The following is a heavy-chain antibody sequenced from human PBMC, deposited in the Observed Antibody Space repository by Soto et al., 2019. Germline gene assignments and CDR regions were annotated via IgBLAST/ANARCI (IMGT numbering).Heavy chain of an antibody. CDR3: AREDIVVVPAAPGDYYYYYGMDV. CDR2: IWYDGSNK. CDR1: GFTFSSYA. D-gene: IGHD2-2*01. J-gene: IGHJ6*02. V-gene: IGHV3-33*01. Sequence: QVQLVESGGGVVQPGRSLRLSCAASGFTFSSYAMHWVRQAPGRGLEWVAVIWYDGSNKYYVDSVRGRFTISRDNSKNTLYLQMNSLRAEDTAVYYCAREDIVVVPAAPGDYYYYYGMDVWGRGTTVTVSS.